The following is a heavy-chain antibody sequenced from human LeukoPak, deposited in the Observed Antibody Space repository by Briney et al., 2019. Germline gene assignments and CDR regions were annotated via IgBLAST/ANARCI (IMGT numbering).Heavy chain of an antibody. V-gene: IGHV4-59*01. CDR2: IYYSGST. Sequence: PSETLSLTCTVSGGSISSYYWSWIRQPPGKGLEWIGYIYYSGSTNYNPSLKSRVTISVDTSKNQFSLKLSSVTAADTAVYYCASSSSWQGYYYYMDVWGKGTTVTVSS. J-gene: IGHJ6*03. CDR3: ASSSSWQGYYYYMDV. CDR1: GGSISSYY. D-gene: IGHD6-13*01.